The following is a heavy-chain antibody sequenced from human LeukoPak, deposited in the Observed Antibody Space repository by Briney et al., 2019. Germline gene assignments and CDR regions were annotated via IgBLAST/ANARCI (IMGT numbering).Heavy chain of an antibody. V-gene: IGHV3-48*01. CDR2: ISSSSSTI. CDR3: AKDSRITIFGVVKPAYGMDV. J-gene: IGHJ6*02. Sequence: GGSLRLSCAASGFTFSSYSMNWVRQAPGKGLEWVSYISSSSSTIYYADSVKGRFTISRDNAKNSLYLQMNSLRAEDTAVYYCAKDSRITIFGVVKPAYGMDVWGQGTTVTVSS. CDR1: GFTFSSYS. D-gene: IGHD3-3*01.